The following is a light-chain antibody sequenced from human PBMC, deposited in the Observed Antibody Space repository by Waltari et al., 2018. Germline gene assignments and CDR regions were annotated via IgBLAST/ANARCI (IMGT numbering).Light chain of an antibody. J-gene: IGKJ2*01. CDR1: QSILKRSNNYDY. Sequence: DSVMIQSQHSLAVSLGAGASIHCQSSQSILKRSNNYDYLAWYQQQPGQPPRLLIYWASTRESGVPDRFSGSGSGTDFTLTISSLQAEDVAVYYCQQYFSPPHTFGQGTKLEVK. CDR3: QQYFSPPHT. CDR2: WAS. V-gene: IGKV4-1*01.